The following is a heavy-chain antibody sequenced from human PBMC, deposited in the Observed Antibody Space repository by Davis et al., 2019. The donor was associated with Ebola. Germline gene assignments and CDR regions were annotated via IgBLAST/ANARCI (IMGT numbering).Heavy chain of an antibody. V-gene: IGHV1-18*01. CDR1: GYTFTTYG. J-gene: IGHJ4*02. CDR2: ISAYNGNT. Sequence: AASVKVSCKASGYTFTTYGISWVRQAPRQGLEWMGGISAYNGNTNYTQKLQGRVIMTTDTSTSTAYMELGSLRSDDTAVYYCARDRGPDILAAYYFDYWGQGTLVTVSS. CDR3: ARDRGPDILAAYYFDY. D-gene: IGHD5-12*01.